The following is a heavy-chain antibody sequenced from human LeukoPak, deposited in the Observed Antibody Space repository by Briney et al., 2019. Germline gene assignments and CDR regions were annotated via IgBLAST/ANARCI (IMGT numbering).Heavy chain of an antibody. CDR1: GFTFSSYA. Sequence: GGSLRLSCAASGFTFSSYAMSWVRQAPGKGLEWVSAISGSGGSTYYADSVKGRYTISRDNSKNTLYLQMNSLRAEDTAVYYCAKDGAHDYGDYENYYYYMDVWGKGTTVTVSS. CDR2: ISGSGGST. V-gene: IGHV3-23*01. D-gene: IGHD4-17*01. CDR3: AKDGAHDYGDYENYYYYMDV. J-gene: IGHJ6*03.